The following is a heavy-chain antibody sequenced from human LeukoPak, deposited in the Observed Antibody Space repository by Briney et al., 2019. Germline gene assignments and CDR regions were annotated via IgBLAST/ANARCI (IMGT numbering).Heavy chain of an antibody. CDR1: GGSISSYY. CDR2: IYTSGST. CDR3: ARDKYYYDTSGSNPVFDY. J-gene: IGHJ4*02. Sequence: TSETLSLTCTVSGGSISSYYWSWIRQPAGKGLEWIGRIYTSGSTNYNPSLKSRVTMSVDTSKNQFSLKLSSVTAADTAVYYCARDKYYYDTSGSNPVFDYWSQGTLVTASS. D-gene: IGHD3-22*01. V-gene: IGHV4-4*07.